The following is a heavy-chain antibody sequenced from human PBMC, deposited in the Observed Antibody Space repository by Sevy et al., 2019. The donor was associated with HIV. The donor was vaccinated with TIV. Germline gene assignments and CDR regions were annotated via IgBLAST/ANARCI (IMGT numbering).Heavy chain of an antibody. CDR2: ISAYNGNT. D-gene: IGHD6-6*01. J-gene: IGHJ4*02. CDR3: ARGSRYSSSSDDLFDY. V-gene: IGHV1-18*04. Sequence: ASVKVSCKASGYTFTSYGISWVRQAPGQGLEWMGWISAYNGNTNYAQKLQGRVTMTTDTSTSIAYMELRSLRSDDTAVYYCARGSRYSSSSDDLFDYWGQGTLVTVSS. CDR1: GYTFTSYG.